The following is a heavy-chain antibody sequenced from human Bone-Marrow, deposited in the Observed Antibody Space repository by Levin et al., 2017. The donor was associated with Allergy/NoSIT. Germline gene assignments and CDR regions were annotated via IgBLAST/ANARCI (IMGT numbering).Heavy chain of an antibody. D-gene: IGHD3-16*01. Sequence: SQTLSLTCTVSGGSISSAYWSWPRQSPGKGLEWIGYFYHGRSTKYNPSLKSRVTISIDTSRNQFSLKLTSVTAADTAVYYCTRLGPSSHYYYMDVWGKGTTVTVSS. CDR3: TRLGPSSHYYYMDV. J-gene: IGHJ6*03. CDR2: FYHGRST. V-gene: IGHV4-59*08. CDR1: GGSISSAY.